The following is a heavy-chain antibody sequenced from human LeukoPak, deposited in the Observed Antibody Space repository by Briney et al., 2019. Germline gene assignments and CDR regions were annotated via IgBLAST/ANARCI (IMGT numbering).Heavy chain of an antibody. D-gene: IGHD5-18*01. CDR1: GFTFDIYS. CDR2: ISASSSYT. CDR3: ARGVNVDTAMTDY. Sequence: GGSLRLSCAASGFTFDIYSMNWVRQAPGNGLEWVSSISASSSYTYYAESVKGRSTISRDNAKNSVYLQMNSLRVDDTAVYYCARGVNVDTAMTDYWGQGTLVTVSS. J-gene: IGHJ4*02. V-gene: IGHV3-21*01.